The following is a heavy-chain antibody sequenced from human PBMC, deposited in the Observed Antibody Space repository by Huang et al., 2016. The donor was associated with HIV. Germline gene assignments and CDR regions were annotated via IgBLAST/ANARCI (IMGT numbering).Heavy chain of an antibody. CDR2: IIPIINTT. D-gene: IGHD1-20*01. CDR3: ARTSNWKAEYFRY. CDR1: GGAFIRYA. Sequence: QVQLVQSGAEVKKHGSSVKVSCKAAGGAFIRYAFSWVRQAPGQGLEWMGGIIPIINTTSYAQKFQGRVTITADESAPTVYMDLSSLRFDDTAVYYCARTSNWKAEYFRYWGQGTLVTVSS. V-gene: IGHV1-69*13. J-gene: IGHJ1*01.